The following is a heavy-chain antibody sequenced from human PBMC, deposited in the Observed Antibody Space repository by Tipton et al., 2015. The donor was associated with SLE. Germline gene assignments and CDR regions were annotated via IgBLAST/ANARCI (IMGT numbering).Heavy chain of an antibody. CDR3: ARTDCSSTSCSRGYYYGMDV. V-gene: IGHV4-34*01. J-gene: IGHJ6*02. D-gene: IGHD2-2*01. CDR1: GISISTHY. Sequence: TLSLTCKVSGISISTHYWSWIRQPPGKGLEWIGEINHSGSTNYNPSLKSRVTISVDTSKNQFSLKLSSVTAADTAVYYCARTDCSSTSCSRGYYYGMDVWGQGTTVTVSS. CDR2: INHSGST.